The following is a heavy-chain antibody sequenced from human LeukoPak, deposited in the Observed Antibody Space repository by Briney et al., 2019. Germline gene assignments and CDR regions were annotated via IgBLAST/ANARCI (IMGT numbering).Heavy chain of an antibody. CDR3: ARGRGLSEKRHGDLLYYYYALDV. V-gene: IGHV3-30*03. D-gene: IGHD2-21*02. CDR2: ISYDGSDK. J-gene: IGHJ6*02. Sequence: AGGSLRLSCAASGFSFTTYGMHWVRQAPGKGLEWVAVISYDGSDKYYADAVKGRFTISRDNSKNTLYLEMNNLSPEDTAVYYCARGRGLSEKRHGDLLYYYYALDVWGQGTTVTVSS. CDR1: GFSFTTYG.